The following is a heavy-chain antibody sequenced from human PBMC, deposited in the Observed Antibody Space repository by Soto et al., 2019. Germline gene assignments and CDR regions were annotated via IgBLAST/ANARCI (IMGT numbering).Heavy chain of an antibody. V-gene: IGHV3-23*01. CDR2: ISGTGGST. D-gene: IGHD5-12*01. CDR1: GFTFSNYV. J-gene: IGHJ1*01. Sequence: HPGGSLRLSCAASGFTFSNYVLSWVRQAPGKGLEWVSAISGTGGSTYYADSVKGRFTISRDNSKNTLYLQMNSLRAEDTAVYYCAKDLRLPNVRVQHWGQGTLVTVSS. CDR3: AKDLRLPNVRVQH.